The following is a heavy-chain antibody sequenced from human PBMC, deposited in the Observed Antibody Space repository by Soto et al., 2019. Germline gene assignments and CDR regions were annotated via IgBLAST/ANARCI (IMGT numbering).Heavy chain of an antibody. D-gene: IGHD1-1*01. V-gene: IGHV3-30*18. CDR3: AKSVYHWTDGFFDY. CDR1: GFTFSTYG. J-gene: IGHJ4*02. CDR2: ISYDGNNK. Sequence: GGSLRLSCAASGFTFSTYGMHWVRQAPGKGLEWVAVISYDGNNKYYADSVKGRFTISRDNSKNTLYLQMSSLRAEDTAVYYCAKSVYHWTDGFFDYRGPGTLVTVSS.